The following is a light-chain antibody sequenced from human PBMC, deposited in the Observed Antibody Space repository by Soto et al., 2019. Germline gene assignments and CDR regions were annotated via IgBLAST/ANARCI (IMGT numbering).Light chain of an antibody. CDR2: DAS. V-gene: IGKV1-5*01. CDR1: QSIRTW. Sequence: DIQMTQSPSTLSASVGDRVTITCRASQSIRTWLAWYQHKPGKAPKLLIYDASNLESGVPGRFSGSGSGTDFTLTISGLEPEDSAVYYCQQFDDSVTFGQGTRLEIK. J-gene: IGKJ5*01. CDR3: QQFDDSVT.